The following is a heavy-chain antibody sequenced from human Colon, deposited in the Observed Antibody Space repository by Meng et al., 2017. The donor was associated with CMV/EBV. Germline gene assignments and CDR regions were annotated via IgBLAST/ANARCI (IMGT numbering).Heavy chain of an antibody. J-gene: IGHJ6*02. CDR3: GGDTGLPNGTDI. V-gene: IGHV3-53*01. CDR2: IYGDGTT. D-gene: IGHD4-11*01. CDR1: GFIVSEKY. Sequence: GESLKISCAATGFIVSEKYMSWVRQAPGKGLEWVSVIYGDGTTYYADSVKGRFTISRDNSKNTVFLLLNSLRAEDTAMYYCGGDTGLPNGTDIWGQGTTVTVSS.